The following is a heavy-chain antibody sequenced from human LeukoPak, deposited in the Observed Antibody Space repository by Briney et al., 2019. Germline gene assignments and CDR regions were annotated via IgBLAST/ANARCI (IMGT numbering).Heavy chain of an antibody. Sequence: SETLSLTCAVYGGSFSGYYWSWIRQPPGKGLEWIGEINHSGSTNYNPSLKSRVTISVDTSKNQFSLKLSSVTAADTAVYYCASGYSSNQPSSWFDPWGQGTLVTVSS. V-gene: IGHV4-34*01. CDR2: INHSGST. CDR1: GGSFSGYY. D-gene: IGHD6-13*01. CDR3: ASGYSSNQPSSWFDP. J-gene: IGHJ5*02.